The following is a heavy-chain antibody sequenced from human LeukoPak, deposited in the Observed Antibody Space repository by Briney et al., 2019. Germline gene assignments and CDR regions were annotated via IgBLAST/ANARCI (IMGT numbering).Heavy chain of an antibody. V-gene: IGHV3-21*01. CDR2: ITSGSSYI. D-gene: IGHD6-13*01. CDR3: ARGGPAAGRFDY. Sequence: GGSLRLSCAASGFTFCSLNMNWVREAPGEGLEWVSSITSGSSYIYYADSVKGRFTISRDNSKNTFYLQMNSLRGGDTAVYYCARGGPAAGRFDYWGQGTLVTDSS. CDR1: GFTFCSLN. J-gene: IGHJ4*02.